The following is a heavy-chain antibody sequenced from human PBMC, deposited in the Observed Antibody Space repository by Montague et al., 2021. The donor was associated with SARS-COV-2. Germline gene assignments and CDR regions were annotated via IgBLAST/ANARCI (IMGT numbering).Heavy chain of an antibody. CDR3: ARDGADYSFAYYHEMDV. V-gene: IGHV4-4*07. Sequence: SETLSLTCTVSGASVRTYYWSWIRQSAGKKLEWMGRLYTSGSTYYNPSFKSRVTMSLGTSKNLFSLNLSSMTAADTAVYYCARDGADYSFAYYHEMDVWGQGIAVTVS. D-gene: IGHD5-12*01. CDR1: GASVRTYY. CDR2: LYTSGST. J-gene: IGHJ6*02.